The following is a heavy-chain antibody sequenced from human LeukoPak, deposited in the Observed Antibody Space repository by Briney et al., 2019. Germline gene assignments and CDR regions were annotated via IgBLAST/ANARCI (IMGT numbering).Heavy chain of an antibody. CDR1: GYSISSGYY. J-gene: IGHJ3*02. D-gene: IGHD4-17*01. Sequence: PSETLSLTCTVSGYSISSGYYWGWLRQPPGKGLEWIGSIYQSGNTYYNPSLKSRVTMSVDTSKNQFSLKLSSVTAADTAVYYCARGVTVFDAFDIWGQGTMVTVSS. CDR3: ARGVTVFDAFDI. CDR2: IYQSGNT. V-gene: IGHV4-38-2*02.